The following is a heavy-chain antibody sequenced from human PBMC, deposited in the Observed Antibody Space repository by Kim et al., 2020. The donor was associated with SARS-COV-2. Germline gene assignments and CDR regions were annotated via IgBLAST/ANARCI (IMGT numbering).Heavy chain of an antibody. V-gene: IGHV3-23*01. CDR1: GFTFSSYA. Sequence: GGSLRLSGAASGFTFSSYAMSWVRQAPGKGLEWVSAISGSAGSTYYAGSVKGRFTISRDNSKNPPYLQMNSLRAEATAVYYCARGAYYDILTGLPYGMDVWGQGTTFSVSS. J-gene: IGHJ6*02. CDR2: ISGSAGST. D-gene: IGHD3-9*01. CDR3: ARGAYYDILTGLPYGMDV.